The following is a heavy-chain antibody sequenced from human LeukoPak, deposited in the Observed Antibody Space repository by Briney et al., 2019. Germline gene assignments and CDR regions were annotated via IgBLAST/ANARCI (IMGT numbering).Heavy chain of an antibody. D-gene: IGHD3-10*01. J-gene: IGHJ4*02. V-gene: IGHV3-11*04. CDR2: ISSSGFNT. Sequence: RGSMRLSCAASGFTFSDHYMSWIRQAPGNGLEWVSHISSSGFNTYYADSARGRFTISRDNPRKSLYLQMNSLRAEDTAVYYCARDSTSGGFDYWGQGTLVTVSS. CDR1: GFTFSDHY. CDR3: ARDSTSGGFDY.